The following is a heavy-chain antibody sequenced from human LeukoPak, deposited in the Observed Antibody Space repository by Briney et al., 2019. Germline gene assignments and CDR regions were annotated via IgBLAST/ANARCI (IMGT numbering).Heavy chain of an antibody. J-gene: IGHJ4*02. V-gene: IGHV3-11*04. CDR1: GFTFSVYY. CDR2: ISTSVTII. Sequence: GSLRLSCAASGFTFSVYYMSWIRQAPGQGLEWVSYISTSVTIIYYADSVKGRFTISRDNAKNSLYLQMNSLRAEDTAVYYCARDFHYYDSSGLPGYWGQGTLVTVSS. D-gene: IGHD3-22*01. CDR3: ARDFHYYDSSGLPGY.